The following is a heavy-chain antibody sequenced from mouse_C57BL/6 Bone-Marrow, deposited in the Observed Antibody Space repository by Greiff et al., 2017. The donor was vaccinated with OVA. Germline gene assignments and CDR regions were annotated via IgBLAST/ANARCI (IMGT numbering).Heavy chain of an antibody. V-gene: IGHV1-75*01. CDR3: AREGLYYGYPDY. Sequence: QVQLKQSGPELVKPGASVKISCKASGYTFTDYYINWVKQRPGQGLEWIGWIFPGSGSTYYNEKFKGKATLTGDKSSSTAYMWLSSLTSEDSAVYFCAREGLYYGYPDYWGQGTTLTVSS. D-gene: IGHD2-2*01. CDR2: IFPGSGST. J-gene: IGHJ2*01. CDR1: GYTFTDYY.